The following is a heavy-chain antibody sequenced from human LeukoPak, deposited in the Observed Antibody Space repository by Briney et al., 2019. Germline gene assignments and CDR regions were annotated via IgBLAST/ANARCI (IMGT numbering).Heavy chain of an antibody. Sequence: GGSLRLSCAASGFTFRSYWMSWVRQAPGKGLGWVANIKQDGSEKYYVDSVKGRFTISRDNAKNSLYLQMNSLRAEDTAVYYCARLANFDWLLYYYYYYGMDVWGQGTTVTVSS. V-gene: IGHV3-7*01. CDR3: ARLANFDWLLYYYYYYGMDV. D-gene: IGHD3-9*01. CDR1: GFTFRSYW. CDR2: IKQDGSEK. J-gene: IGHJ6*02.